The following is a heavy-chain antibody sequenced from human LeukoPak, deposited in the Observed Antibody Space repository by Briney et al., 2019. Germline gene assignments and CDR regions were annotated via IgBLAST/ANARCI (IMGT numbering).Heavy chain of an antibody. CDR3: AKGDYYDSSGYYEAPDY. CDR2: ISGSGGST. CDR1: GFTFSSYA. Sequence: GGSLRLSCAASGFTFSSYAMSWVRQAPGKGLEWVSAISGSGGSTYYADSVKGRFTISRDNSKNTLYLQMNSLRAEDTAVYYSAKGDYYDSSGYYEAPDYWGQGTLVTVSS. J-gene: IGHJ4*02. V-gene: IGHV3-23*01. D-gene: IGHD3-22*01.